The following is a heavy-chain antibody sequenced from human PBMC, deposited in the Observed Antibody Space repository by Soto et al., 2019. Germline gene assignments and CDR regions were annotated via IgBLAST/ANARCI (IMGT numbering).Heavy chain of an antibody. Sequence: GASVKVYCKASGGTFSSYSISWVRQAPGQGLEWMGGIIPIFGTANYAQKFQGRVTITADESTSTAYMELSSLRSEDTAVYYCARRSPMVRGEGGYYYGMDVWGQGTTLSVSS. CDR3: ARRSPMVRGEGGYYYGMDV. D-gene: IGHD3-10*01. CDR1: GGTFSSYS. CDR2: IIPIFGTA. J-gene: IGHJ6*02. V-gene: IGHV1-69*13.